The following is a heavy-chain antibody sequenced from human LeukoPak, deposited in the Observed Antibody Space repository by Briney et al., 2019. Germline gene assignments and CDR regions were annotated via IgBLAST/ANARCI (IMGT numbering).Heavy chain of an antibody. J-gene: IGHJ4*02. Sequence: SETLSLTCTASGGSISCYYWSWIRQPPGKGLEWIGYIDDSGGTNYNPSLKSRVTMSVDTSKNQFSLRLNSVTAADTAVYYCARNSPTWLADWGQGTLVAASS. CDR3: ARNSPTWLAD. V-gene: IGHV4-59*01. CDR1: GGSISCYY. D-gene: IGHD6-19*01. CDR2: IDDSGGT.